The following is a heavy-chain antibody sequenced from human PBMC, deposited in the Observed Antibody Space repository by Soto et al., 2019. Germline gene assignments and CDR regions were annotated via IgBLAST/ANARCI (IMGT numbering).Heavy chain of an antibody. J-gene: IGHJ4*02. CDR3: ARRPLSYDFWGGHDY. D-gene: IGHD3-3*01. CDR2: IYYSGST. Sequence: SETLSLTCTVSGGSISSSSYYWGWIRQPPGKGLEWIGSIYYSGSTYYNPSLKSRVTISVDTSKNQFSLKLSSVTAADTAVYYCARRPLSYDFWGGHDYWGQGTLVTVSS. V-gene: IGHV4-39*01. CDR1: GGSISSSSYY.